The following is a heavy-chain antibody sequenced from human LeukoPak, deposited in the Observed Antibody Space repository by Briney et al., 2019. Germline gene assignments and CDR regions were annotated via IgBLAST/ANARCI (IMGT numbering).Heavy chain of an antibody. J-gene: IGHJ4*02. V-gene: IGHV5-51*01. CDR3: ARRYCSSTSCNPYFFDY. CDR1: GYTFTNYY. D-gene: IGHD2-2*01. Sequence: GESLKISCKGSGYTFTNYYIGWVRQTPGKGLEWMGIISPGDSDARYSPSFQGQVTILADKSISTAYLRWSSLKASDTAMYYCARRYCSSTSCNPYFFDYWGQGTLVTVSS. CDR2: ISPGDSDA.